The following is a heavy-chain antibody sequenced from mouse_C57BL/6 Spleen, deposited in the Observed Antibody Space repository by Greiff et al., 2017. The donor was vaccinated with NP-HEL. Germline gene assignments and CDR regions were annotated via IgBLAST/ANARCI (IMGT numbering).Heavy chain of an antibody. CDR2: IHPNSGST. J-gene: IGHJ3*01. V-gene: IGHV1-64*01. Sequence: QVQLQQPGAELVKPGASVKLSCKASGYTFTSYWMHWVKQRPGQGLEWIGMIHPNSGSTNYNEKFKSKATLTVDKSSSTAYMQLSSLTSEDSAVYYCAREEDYDAAWFAYWGQGTLVTVSA. CDR3: AREEDYDAAWFAY. D-gene: IGHD2-4*01. CDR1: GYTFTSYW.